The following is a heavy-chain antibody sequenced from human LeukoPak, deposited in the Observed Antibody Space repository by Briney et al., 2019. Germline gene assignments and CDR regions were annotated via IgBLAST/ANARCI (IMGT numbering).Heavy chain of an antibody. CDR2: INSGGSDS. V-gene: IGHV5-51*01. Sequence: GESLKISCKGSGYTFTNYWIGWVRQMPGKGLEWMGIINSGGSDSSYSPSFQGRVTISADKSISTAYLHWSSLKASDTAMYYCARWLGYCSSSSCYQPFDYWGQGTLVTVSS. J-gene: IGHJ4*02. CDR3: ARWLGYCSSSSCYQPFDY. CDR1: GYTFTNYW. D-gene: IGHD2-2*01.